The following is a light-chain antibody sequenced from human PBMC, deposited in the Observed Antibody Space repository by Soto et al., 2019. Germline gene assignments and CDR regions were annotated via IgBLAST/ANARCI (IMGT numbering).Light chain of an antibody. J-gene: IGKJ2*01. V-gene: IGKV1-9*01. CDR3: QQLIHDPYT. CDR2: DSS. Sequence: DIQLTQSPSVLSASVEDRVTISCRASSDISSSLAWYQQEPGKPPKLLIYDSSTLQTGVPSRFTGSGSGRKFTLTISGVQFGYFATYFCQQLIHDPYTFGQGTKLEI. CDR1: SDISSS.